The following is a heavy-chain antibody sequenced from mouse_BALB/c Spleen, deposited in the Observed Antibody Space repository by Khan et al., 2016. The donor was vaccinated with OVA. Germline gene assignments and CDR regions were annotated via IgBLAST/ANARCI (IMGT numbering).Heavy chain of an antibody. J-gene: IGHJ1*01. CDR1: GYTFTNYW. Sequence: MKEYGAELVRPGTSVKISCKASGYTFTNYWLGWVKQRPGHGLEWIGDIYPGGGFINYNEKFKGKATLTAGTSSSTAYIQLSSLTSEDSAVYFCSRWATWYFDVWGAGTTVTVSS. CDR3: SRWATWYFDV. D-gene: IGHD3-1*01. CDR2: IYPGGGFI. V-gene: IGHV1-63*02.